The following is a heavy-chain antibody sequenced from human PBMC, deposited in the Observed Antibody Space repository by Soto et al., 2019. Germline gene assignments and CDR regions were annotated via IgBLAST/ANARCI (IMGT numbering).Heavy chain of an antibody. CDR1: GGSLSSSSYY. CDR3: ARHGPYCGGYCHDAFDI. V-gene: IGHV4-39*01. D-gene: IGHD2-21*02. J-gene: IGHJ3*02. Sequence: SETLSLTCTVSGGSLSSSSYYWGWIRQPPGKGLEWVGSIYYSGSTHYSPPLKSRVTISVDTSKNQFSLKLSSVTAADTAVYYCARHGPYCGGYCHDAFDIRGQGTTVTVSS. CDR2: IYYSGST.